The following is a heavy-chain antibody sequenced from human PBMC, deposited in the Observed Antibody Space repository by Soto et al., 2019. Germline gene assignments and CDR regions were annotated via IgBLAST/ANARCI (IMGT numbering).Heavy chain of an antibody. CDR1: GFTFSSYA. CDR3: ARDDTTGYFDL. J-gene: IGHJ2*01. V-gene: IGHV3-23*01. Sequence: EVQLLESGGGLVQPGGSLRLSCAASGFTFSSYAMSWVRQAPGKGLEWVSTISGSGGATYYADSVRGRFTFSRDNSNNTLYLQMNSLRAEDTAVYYGARDDTTGYFDLWGRGTLVAVSS. CDR2: ISGSGGAT. D-gene: IGHD1-26*01.